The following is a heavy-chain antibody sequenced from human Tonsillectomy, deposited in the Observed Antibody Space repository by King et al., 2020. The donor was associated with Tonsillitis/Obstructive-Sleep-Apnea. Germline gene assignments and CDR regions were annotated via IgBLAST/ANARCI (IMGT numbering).Heavy chain of an antibody. CDR3: AKALLASWVYFDS. V-gene: IGHV3-9*01. CDR1: GFTFDDYP. Sequence: VQLVESGGGLVQPGRSLRLSCAASGFTFDDYPMHWVRQAPGKGLEWVSGISWNSGNIGYADSVKGRFTISRDNAKNSLYLQMNSLRAEDTALYYCAKALLASWVYFDSGGQGTLVTVSS. CDR2: ISWNSGNI. D-gene: IGHD2-8*02. J-gene: IGHJ4*02.